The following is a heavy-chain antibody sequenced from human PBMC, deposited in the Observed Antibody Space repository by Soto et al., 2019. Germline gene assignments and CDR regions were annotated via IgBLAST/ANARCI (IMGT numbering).Heavy chain of an antibody. CDR2: ISYDGSKK. D-gene: IGHD3-9*01. V-gene: IGHV3-30*18. Sequence: QVQLVESGGGVVQPGRSLRLSCAASGFNFSSYGMHWVRQAPGKGLEWVAVISYDGSKKYYADSVKGRFTISRHNSKNTLYLQMNSLRAEDTAVYYCAKPTKYDILTGYSSDYWGQGTLVTVSS. J-gene: IGHJ4*02. CDR1: GFNFSSYG. CDR3: AKPTKYDILTGYSSDY.